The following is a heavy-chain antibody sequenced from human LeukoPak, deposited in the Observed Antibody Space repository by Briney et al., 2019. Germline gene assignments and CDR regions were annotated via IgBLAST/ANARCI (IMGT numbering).Heavy chain of an antibody. D-gene: IGHD3-10*01. CDR3: ARVGGTNYYYYGMDV. Sequence: SETLSLTCTVSGGSISGYYWSWIRQPPGKGLEWIGYIYDSGSTNYNPSLKSRVTISVDTPKNQFSLKLSSVTAGDMAVYYCARVGGTNYYYYGMDVWGQGTTVTVSS. J-gene: IGHJ6*02. V-gene: IGHV4-59*01. CDR2: IYDSGST. CDR1: GGSISGYY.